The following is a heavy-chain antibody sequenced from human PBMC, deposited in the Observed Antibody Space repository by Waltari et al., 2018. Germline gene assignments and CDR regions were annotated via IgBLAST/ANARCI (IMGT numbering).Heavy chain of an antibody. V-gene: IGHV3-30*18. CDR3: AKEGAAAARFACDI. D-gene: IGHD6-13*01. CDR1: GFTFSSHG. CDR2: VSTDGGTT. Sequence: QVPLVESGGGVVQPGRSLRLSCAASGFTFSSHGMHWFRQAPGKGVEWGKVVSTDGGTTYYANSVKGRCTISRDNSKNTLYLQMNSLILEDTAVYYCAKEGAAAARFACDIWGQGTTVIVSS. J-gene: IGHJ3*02.